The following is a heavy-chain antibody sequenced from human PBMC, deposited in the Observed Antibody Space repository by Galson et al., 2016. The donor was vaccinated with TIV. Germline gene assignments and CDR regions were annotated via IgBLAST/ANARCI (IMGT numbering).Heavy chain of an antibody. J-gene: IGHJ6*02. CDR2: ITGTGRYI. V-gene: IGHV3-21*01. Sequence: LRISCAASGFIISDNGMNWVRQAPGKGLQGVALITGTGRYINYADSLQGRFTISIDNAKNSLYLQMNSLRVEDTAVYYCARVISVFGLVRYAMDVWGQGTMVTVSS. CDR3: ARVISVFGLVRYAMDV. D-gene: IGHD3-3*01. CDR1: GFIISDNG.